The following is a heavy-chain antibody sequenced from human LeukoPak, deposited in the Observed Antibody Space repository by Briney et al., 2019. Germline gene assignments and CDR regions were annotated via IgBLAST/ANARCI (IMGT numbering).Heavy chain of an antibody. D-gene: IGHD3-10*01. V-gene: IGHV3-23*01. CDR3: ARASGPFDY. J-gene: IGHJ4*02. CDR2: INSNGDEI. CDR1: GFTFSTYA. Sequence: TGGSLRLSCAASGFTFSTYAMTWVRQAPGKGLEWVSGINSNGDEIYYADSVRGRFTISRDNSNNALYLQMDSLRAEDTAVYSCARASGPFDYWGQGTLVTVSS.